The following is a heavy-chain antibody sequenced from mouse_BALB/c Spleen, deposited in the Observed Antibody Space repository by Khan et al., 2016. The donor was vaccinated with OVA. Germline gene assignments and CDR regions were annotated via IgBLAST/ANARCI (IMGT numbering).Heavy chain of an antibody. J-gene: IGHJ4*01. CDR1: GYNIKDTY. CDR2: IDPATENI. Sequence: VQLQQSGAELVKPGASVKLSCTASGYNIKDTYMHWMKQRPAQGMEWNGRIDPATENIKYDPKFQGKATITADTSSNTAYLHLTNLTSDDTAVYYCARTAIHYYGSYAMDYWVLGTSVTVSS. D-gene: IGHD1-2*01. V-gene: IGHV14-3*02. CDR3: ARTAIHYYGSYAMDY.